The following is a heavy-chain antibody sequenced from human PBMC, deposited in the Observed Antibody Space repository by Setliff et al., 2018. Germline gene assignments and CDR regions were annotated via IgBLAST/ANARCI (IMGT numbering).Heavy chain of an antibody. V-gene: IGHV4-34*01. CDR1: GESFSAYY. J-gene: IGHJ4*02. Sequence: SETLSLTCAVYGESFSAYYWSWIRQPPGKGLEWIGDINHSGSTNYNPALKSRVTISVDTSKNQFSLKLSSVTAADTAVHYCARWGMSSSWFQGYFDYWGQGTLVTVSS. CDR2: INHSGST. D-gene: IGHD6-13*01. CDR3: ARWGMSSSWFQGYFDY.